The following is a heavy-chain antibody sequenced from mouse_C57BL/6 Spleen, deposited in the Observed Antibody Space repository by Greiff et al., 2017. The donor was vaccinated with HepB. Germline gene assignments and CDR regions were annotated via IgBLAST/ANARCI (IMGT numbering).Heavy chain of an antibody. CDR2: IWSDGST. D-gene: IGHD2-4*01. CDR3: ARLENYDYGAWFAY. V-gene: IGHV2-6*03. CDR1: GFSLTSYG. J-gene: IGHJ3*01. Sequence: VKLQESGPGLVAPSQSLSITCTVSGFSLTSYGVHWVRQPPGKGLEWLVVIWSDGSTTYNSAHKSRLSISKDNSKSQVFLKMNSLQTDDTAVYYCARLENYDYGAWFAYWGQGTLVTVSA.